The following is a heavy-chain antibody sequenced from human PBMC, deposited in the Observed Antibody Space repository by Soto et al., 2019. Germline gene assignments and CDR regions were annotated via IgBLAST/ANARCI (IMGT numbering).Heavy chain of an antibody. CDR1: GFTFSSYA. V-gene: IGHV3-23*01. Sequence: GGSLRLSCAASGFTFSSYAMSRVRQAPGKGLEWVSAISGSGGGTYYADSVKGRFTISRDNSKNTLYLQMNSLRAEDTAVYYCARDYYYDSSGYYESDAFDIWGQGTMVTLSS. CDR3: ARDYYYDSSGYYESDAFDI. D-gene: IGHD3-22*01. CDR2: ISGSGGGT. J-gene: IGHJ3*02.